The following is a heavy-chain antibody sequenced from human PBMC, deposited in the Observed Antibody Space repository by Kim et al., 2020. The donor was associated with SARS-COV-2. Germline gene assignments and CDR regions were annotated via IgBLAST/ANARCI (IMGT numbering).Heavy chain of an antibody. D-gene: IGHD7-27*01. CDR1: GYTFTGYY. Sequence: APVKVSCKASGYTFTGYYMHWVRQAPGQGLEWMGWINPNSGGTNYAQKFQGRVTMTRDTSISTAYMELSRLRSDDTAVYYCARMASRWGHFDYWGQGTLVTVSS. CDR2: INPNSGGT. CDR3: ARMASRWGHFDY. V-gene: IGHV1-2*02. J-gene: IGHJ4*02.